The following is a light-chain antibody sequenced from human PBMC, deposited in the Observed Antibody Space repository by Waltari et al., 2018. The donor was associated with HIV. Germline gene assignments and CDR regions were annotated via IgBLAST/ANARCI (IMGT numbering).Light chain of an antibody. CDR2: EVS. V-gene: IGLV2-23*02. CDR3: CSYAHNDPWV. CDR1: RSDVGGYNI. Sequence: QSALTQPASVSGSPGQSITISCTGTRSDVGGYNIVSWYQHHPGKAPKLIISEVSQRPSGVSNRFSGSKSGTTASLTISGLQAEDEADYHCCSYAHNDPWVFGGGTRLTVL. J-gene: IGLJ3*02.